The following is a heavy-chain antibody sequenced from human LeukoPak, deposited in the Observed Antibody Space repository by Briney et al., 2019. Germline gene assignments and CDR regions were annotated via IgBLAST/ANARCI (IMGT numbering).Heavy chain of an antibody. Sequence: GGSLRLSCAASGFTFSSYAMNWVRQAPGKGLEWVSAISGGGGTTYYADSVKGRFTISRDNSKNTLFLQMNSLRAEDTAVYYCAKGFRSYRLDWGQGTLVTVSS. J-gene: IGHJ4*02. CDR1: GFTFSSYA. CDR3: AKGFRSYRLD. D-gene: IGHD3-16*02. CDR2: ISGGGGTT. V-gene: IGHV3-23*01.